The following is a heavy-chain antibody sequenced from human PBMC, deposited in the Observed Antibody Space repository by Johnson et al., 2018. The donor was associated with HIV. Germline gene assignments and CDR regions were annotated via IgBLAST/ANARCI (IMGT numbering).Heavy chain of an antibody. Sequence: VQLVESGGGLVQPGRSLRLSCAASGFTFDDYAMHWVRQAPGKGLEWVSGISWNSGSIDYADSVKGRFTISRDNAKNSLYLQMSSLKAEETALYYCAKDLGGGSSSLPGIWGQGTMVTVSS. CDR3: AKDLGGGSSSLPGI. CDR2: ISWNSGSI. CDR1: GFTFDDYA. J-gene: IGHJ3*02. V-gene: IGHV3-9*01. D-gene: IGHD6-6*01.